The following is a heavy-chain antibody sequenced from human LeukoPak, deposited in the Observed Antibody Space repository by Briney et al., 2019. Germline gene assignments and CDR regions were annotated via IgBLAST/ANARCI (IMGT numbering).Heavy chain of an antibody. D-gene: IGHD3-3*01. J-gene: IGHJ4*02. CDR3: ARGGYDFWSGHHSYLCYFDY. CDR2: ISSSSSYI. V-gene: IGHV3-21*01. CDR1: GFTFSSYS. Sequence: GGSLRLSCAASGFTFSSYSMNWVRQAPGKGLEGVSSISSSSSYIYYADPVKGRFAISRDNAKNSLYLQMNSLRAEDTAVYYCARGGYDFWSGHHSYLCYFDYWGQGTLVTVSS.